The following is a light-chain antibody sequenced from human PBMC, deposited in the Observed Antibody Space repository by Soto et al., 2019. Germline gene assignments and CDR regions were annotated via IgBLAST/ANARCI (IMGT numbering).Light chain of an antibody. Sequence: QSVLTQPPSASGTPGQRVTISCSGSNSNIGSNTVNWYQQLPGTAPKVLIHSNNQRPSGVPDRFSGSKSGTSASLAISGLQSEDEAHYYCAAWDDSLNGVVFGGGTKVTVL. CDR2: SNN. CDR1: NSNIGSNT. J-gene: IGLJ2*01. V-gene: IGLV1-44*01. CDR3: AAWDDSLNGVV.